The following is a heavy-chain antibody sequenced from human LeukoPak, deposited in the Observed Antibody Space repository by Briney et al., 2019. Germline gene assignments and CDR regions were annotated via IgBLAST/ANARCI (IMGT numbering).Heavy chain of an antibody. V-gene: IGHV4-34*01. CDR1: GGSCDDYY. D-gene: IGHD5-24*01. CDR3: ARGRDRSKAGDL. J-gene: IGHJ5*02. CDR2: IHPHGIF. Sequence: PSETLSLTCGVSGGSCDDYYCSWIRQPPGKGLEWIGEIHPHGIFYYNSSLMSRVTISIDTSKSQFSLRLTSVTAADTAFYYCARGRDRSKAGDLWGQGSLVTASS.